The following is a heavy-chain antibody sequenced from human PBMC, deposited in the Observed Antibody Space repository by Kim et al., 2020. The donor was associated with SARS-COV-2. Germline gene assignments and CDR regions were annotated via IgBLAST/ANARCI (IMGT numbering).Heavy chain of an antibody. CDR3: AKDPATGSYYNSWFDP. Sequence: VKGRFTISRDNSKNTLYLQRNSLRAEDTAVYYCAKDPATGSYYNSWFDPWGQGTLVTVSS. V-gene: IGHV3-23*01. J-gene: IGHJ5*02. D-gene: IGHD3-10*01.